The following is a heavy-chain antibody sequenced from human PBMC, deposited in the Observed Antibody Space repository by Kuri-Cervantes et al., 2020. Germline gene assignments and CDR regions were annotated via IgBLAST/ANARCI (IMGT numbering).Heavy chain of an antibody. Sequence: ASVKVSCKASGYTFTSYGISWVRQAPGQGLEWMGWMNPNSGNTGYAQKFQGRVTMTRNTSISTAYMELSSLRSEDTAVYYCAKFGVVTTDIDYWGQGTLVTVSS. CDR2: MNPNSGNT. V-gene: IGHV1-8*02. J-gene: IGHJ4*02. CDR1: GYTFTSYG. CDR3: AKFGVVTTDIDY. D-gene: IGHD3-3*01.